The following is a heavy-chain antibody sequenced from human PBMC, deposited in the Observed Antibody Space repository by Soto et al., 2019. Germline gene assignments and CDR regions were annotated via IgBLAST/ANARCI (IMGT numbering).Heavy chain of an antibody. D-gene: IGHD6-19*01. CDR2: IYPGDSDT. Sequence: PGESLKISCKASCYGFTTYWIAWVRQMPGKGLEWMGIIYPGDSDTKYSPSFQGQVTISADKPISTAFLQWSSLKASDTAMYYCARHGAGFDYWGQGTLVTVSS. CDR1: CYGFTTYW. J-gene: IGHJ4*02. CDR3: ARHGAGFDY. V-gene: IGHV5-51*01.